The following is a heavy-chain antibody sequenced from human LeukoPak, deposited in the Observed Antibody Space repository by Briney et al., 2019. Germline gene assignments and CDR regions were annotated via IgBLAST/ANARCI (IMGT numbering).Heavy chain of an antibody. D-gene: IGHD6-13*01. V-gene: IGHV4-59*01. CDR3: AREIYSSSWYTYYYYYYGMDV. J-gene: IGHJ6*02. CDR2: IYYSGST. CDR1: GGSISSYY. Sequence: SETLSLTCTVSGGSISSYYWSWIRQPPGKGLEWIGYIYYSGSTNYNPSLKSRVTISVDTSKNQFSLKLSSVTAADTAVYYCAREIYSSSWYTYYYYYYGMDVWGQGTTVTVSS.